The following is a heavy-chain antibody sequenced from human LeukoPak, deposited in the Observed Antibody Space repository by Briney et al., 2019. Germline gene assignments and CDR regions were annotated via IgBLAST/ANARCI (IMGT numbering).Heavy chain of an antibody. D-gene: IGHD4-17*01. J-gene: IGHJ4*02. CDR1: GFTFSSYG. V-gene: IGHV3-30*03. Sequence: GRSLRLSCAASGFTFSSYGMHWVRQAPGKGLEWVAVISYAGSNKFYADSVKGRFTISRDNSRNTLYLQMNSLRAEDTAVYYCAREDSSVTTGLDYWGQGTLVTVSS. CDR3: AREDSSVTTGLDY. CDR2: ISYAGSNK.